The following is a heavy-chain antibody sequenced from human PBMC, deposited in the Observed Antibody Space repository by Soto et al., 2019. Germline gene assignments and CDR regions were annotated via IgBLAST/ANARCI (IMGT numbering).Heavy chain of an antibody. Sequence: QMQLQESGPGLVKASETLSLTCTASGDSISRSSYYWGWIRQSPGKGPEWIGSIYYTGRSHYNPARKSRVTISVDASTNQFSMQLSSVTATDTAVYYCTSQYSCSWYVGHLNYWGQGILVTVSS. CDR1: GDSISRSSYY. J-gene: IGHJ4*02. CDR3: TSQYSCSWYVGHLNY. V-gene: IGHV4-39*01. CDR2: IYYTGRS. D-gene: IGHD6-13*01.